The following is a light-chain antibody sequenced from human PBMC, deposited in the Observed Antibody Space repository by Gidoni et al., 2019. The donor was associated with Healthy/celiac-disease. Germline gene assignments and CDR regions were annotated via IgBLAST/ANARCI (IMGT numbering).Light chain of an antibody. CDR2: GNS. V-gene: IGLV1-40*01. CDR3: QSYDSSLSVYV. CDR1: SSNIGAGYD. Sequence: QSVLTQPPSVSGAPGQRVTISCTGSSSNIGAGYDVHWYQQLPGTAPNLLLYGNSNRPSGVPDRFSVSKSGTSASLAITGLQAEDEADYYCQSYDSSLSVYVFGTGTKVTVL. J-gene: IGLJ1*01.